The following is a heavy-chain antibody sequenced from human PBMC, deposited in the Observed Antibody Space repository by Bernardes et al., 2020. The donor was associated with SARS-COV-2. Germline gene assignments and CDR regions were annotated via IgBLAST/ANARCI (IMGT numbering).Heavy chain of an antibody. CDR1: GGSISTYY. CDR2: MSASGSS. J-gene: IGHJ6*02. V-gene: IGHV4-4*07. CDR3: AREGGTSGWGMDV. D-gene: IGHD3-10*01. Sequence: SETLSLTCIVSGGSISTYYWSWIRQPAGKGLEWIGRMSASGSSKHNPSLRSRITMSVDTPQNQTALGLGSVNAADTAGDYCAREGGTSGWGMDVWGQGTTVTVSS.